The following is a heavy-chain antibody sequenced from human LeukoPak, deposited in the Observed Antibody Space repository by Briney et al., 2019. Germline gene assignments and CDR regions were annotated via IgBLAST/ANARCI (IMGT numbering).Heavy chain of an antibody. Sequence: GGSLRLSCAASGFTFSSYEMNWVRQAPGKGLEWVSSISRSATTIYYADSVKGRFTISRDNAKNSLYLQMNSLRAEDTAVYYCARDGGGSSSWYASFDYWGQGTLVTVSS. V-gene: IGHV3-48*03. CDR3: ARDGGGSSSWYASFDY. CDR1: GFTFSSYE. CDR2: ISRSATTI. D-gene: IGHD6-13*01. J-gene: IGHJ4*02.